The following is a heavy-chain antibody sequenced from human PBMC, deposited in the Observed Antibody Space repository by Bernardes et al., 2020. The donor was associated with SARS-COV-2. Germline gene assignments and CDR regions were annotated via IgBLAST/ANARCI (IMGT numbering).Heavy chain of an antibody. CDR3: AKVEYSSDYYYRYGMDV. Sequence: GGSLRLSCAASGFTFSSYAMSWVRQAPGKGLEWVSAIGAGGGRTYYADSVKGRFTISRDNSKNTLFLQMNSLRAEDTAVYYCAKVEYSSDYYYRYGMDVWGQGTTVTVSS. D-gene: IGHD6-6*01. J-gene: IGHJ6*02. V-gene: IGHV3-23*01. CDR2: IGAGGGRT. CDR1: GFTFSSYA.